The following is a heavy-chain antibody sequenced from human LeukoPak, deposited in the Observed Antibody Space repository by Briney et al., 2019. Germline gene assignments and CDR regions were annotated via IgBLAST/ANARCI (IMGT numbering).Heavy chain of an antibody. D-gene: IGHD3-10*01. Sequence: GGSLRLSCAASGFTFSNYGMHWVRQAPGKGLEWVAVLWSDGNNKYYTDSVKGRFTISRDNSKNTLYLQMDSLRAEDTAVYFCAKEGSGVRGSYYFDYWGQGTLVTVSS. CDR1: GFTFSNYG. CDR3: AKEGSGVRGSYYFDY. V-gene: IGHV3-33*06. CDR2: LWSDGNNK. J-gene: IGHJ4*02.